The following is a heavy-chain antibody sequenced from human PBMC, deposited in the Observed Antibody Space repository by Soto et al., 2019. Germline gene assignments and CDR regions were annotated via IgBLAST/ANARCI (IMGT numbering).Heavy chain of an antibody. CDR1: GGSIRNYY. J-gene: IGHJ4*02. CDR3: AKVSRPSRISTPDFDY. Sequence: SETLSLTCTVSGGSIRNYYWSWIRQPPGKGLERIGYVYSSGSTHYSPSLQSRVTISADTSKNQVSLRVNSVTAEDTAVYYCAKVSRPSRISTPDFDYWGQGTLVTVSS. CDR2: VYSSGST. V-gene: IGHV4-59*01.